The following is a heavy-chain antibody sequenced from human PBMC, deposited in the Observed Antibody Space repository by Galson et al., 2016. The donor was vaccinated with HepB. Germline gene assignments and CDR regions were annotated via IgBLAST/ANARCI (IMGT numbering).Heavy chain of an antibody. CDR3: ARVTVAGTGGFDP. CDR2: IYQTGST. Sequence: SETLSLTCAASGGSISSTNWWSWVRQPPGRGLEWIGEIYQTGSTNYNPSLESRVTISLDTSRNQFSLKLTSVTAADTAVYYCARVTVAGTGGFDPWGQGTLVTVSS. D-gene: IGHD6-19*01. J-gene: IGHJ5*02. V-gene: IGHV4-4*02. CDR1: GGSISSTNW.